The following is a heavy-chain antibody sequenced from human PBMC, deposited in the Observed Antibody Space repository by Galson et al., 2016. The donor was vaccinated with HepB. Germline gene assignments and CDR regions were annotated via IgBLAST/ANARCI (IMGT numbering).Heavy chain of an antibody. D-gene: IGHD1-14*01. CDR1: GFTFSTSG. CDR2: IWHDGSNK. J-gene: IGHJ4*02. Sequence: SLRLSCAASGFTFSTSGMHWVRQAPGKGLEWVAGIWHDGSNKYYADSVKGRFTISRDDSQNTVYLQMNSLTAEDTALYYCAKVQILITAVTPYYFDDWGQGTLVIVSS. CDR3: AKVQILITAVTPYYFDD. V-gene: IGHV3-33*06.